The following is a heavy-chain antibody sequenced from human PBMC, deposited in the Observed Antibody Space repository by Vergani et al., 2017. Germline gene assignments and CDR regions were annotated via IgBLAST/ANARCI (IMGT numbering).Heavy chain of an antibody. J-gene: IGHJ6*03. CDR1: GFTFSSYA. CDR2: ISYDGSNK. Sequence: QVQLVESGGGVVQPGRSLRLSCAAFGFTFSSYAMHWVRQAPGKGLEWVAVISYDGSNKYYADSVKGRFTISRDNSKNTLYLQMNSLRAEDTAVYYCARDTWIQLWPGDYYYYYYMDVWGKGTTVTVSS. CDR3: ARDTWIQLWPGDYYYYYYMDV. V-gene: IGHV3-30-3*01. D-gene: IGHD5-18*01.